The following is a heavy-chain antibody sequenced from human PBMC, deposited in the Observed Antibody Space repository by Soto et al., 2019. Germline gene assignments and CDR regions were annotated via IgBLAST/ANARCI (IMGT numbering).Heavy chain of an antibody. Sequence: XGSLRPSCPASGFNFSTYWMHWVRKAPGKGLVWVSRINSDGSSRNYADLVKGRLTISRDNAKNTLYLQMNSLRAEDTAVYYCTRSGPGYYDMDAWRQGTTVTVSS. D-gene: IGHD7-27*01. V-gene: IGHV3-74*01. J-gene: IGHJ6*02. CDR1: GFNFSTYW. CDR3: TRSGPGYYDMDA. CDR2: INSDGSSR.